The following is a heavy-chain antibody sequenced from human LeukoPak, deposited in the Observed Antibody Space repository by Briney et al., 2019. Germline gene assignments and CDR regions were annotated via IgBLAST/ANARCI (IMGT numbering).Heavy chain of an antibody. Sequence: ASVKVSCKASGYTFTSYDINWVRQATGQGLEWMGWMNPNSGNTGYAQKFQGRVTMTRNTSISTAYMELSSLRSEDTAVYYCARVGYYDSSGYYYYGMDVWGQGTTVTVSS. D-gene: IGHD3-22*01. CDR2: MNPNSGNT. J-gene: IGHJ6*02. CDR1: GYTFTSYD. CDR3: ARVGYYDSSGYYYYGMDV. V-gene: IGHV1-8*01.